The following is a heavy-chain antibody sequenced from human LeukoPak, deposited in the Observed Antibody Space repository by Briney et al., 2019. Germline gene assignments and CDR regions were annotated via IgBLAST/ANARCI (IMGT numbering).Heavy chain of an antibody. CDR3: ARVVVSSSSDYFDY. D-gene: IGHD6-6*01. CDR1: GFTFSTYA. J-gene: IGHJ4*02. Sequence: GRSLRLSCAAPGFTFSTYAMPWVRQAPGKGLEWVPVISHDGSNKYYADSVKGRFTISRDNSKNTLYLQMNSLRAEDTAVYYCARVVVSSSSDYFDYWGQGTLVTVSS. CDR2: ISHDGSNK. V-gene: IGHV3-30*04.